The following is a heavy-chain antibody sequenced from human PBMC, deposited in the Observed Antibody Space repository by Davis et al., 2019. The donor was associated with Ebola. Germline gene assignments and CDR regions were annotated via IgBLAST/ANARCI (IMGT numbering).Heavy chain of an antibody. CDR2: IYRDGSEK. Sequence: GGSLRLSCAASGFTFSSYAMTWARQAPGRGLEWVANIYRDGSEKYYVDSVKGRFTISRDNMKKSLYLQMDSLRAEDTAVYFCARGVAVDGFYFDYWGQGTLVTVSS. CDR3: ARGVAVDGFYFDY. V-gene: IGHV3-7*03. CDR1: GFTFSSYA. D-gene: IGHD6-19*01. J-gene: IGHJ4*02.